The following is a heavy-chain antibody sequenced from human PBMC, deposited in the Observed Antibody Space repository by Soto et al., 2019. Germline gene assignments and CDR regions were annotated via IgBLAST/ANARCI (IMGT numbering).Heavy chain of an antibody. Sequence: GESLKISCKGSGYSFTSYWIGWVRQMPGKGLEWMGIIYPGDSDTRYSPSFQGQVTISADKSISTAYLQWSSLKASDTAMYYCARPYYYDSSGYYYFDYWGQGTLVTVSS. V-gene: IGHV5-51*01. D-gene: IGHD3-22*01. J-gene: IGHJ4*02. CDR1: GYSFTSYW. CDR3: ARPYYYDSSGYYYFDY. CDR2: IYPGDSDT.